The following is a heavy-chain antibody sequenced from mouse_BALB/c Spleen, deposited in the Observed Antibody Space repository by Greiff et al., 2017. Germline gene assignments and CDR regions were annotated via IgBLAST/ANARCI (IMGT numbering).Heavy chain of an antibody. CDR3: ARSGDYPSYWYFDV. Sequence: EVQLHQSGAELVRPGALVKLSCKASGFNIKDYYMHWVKQRPEQGLEWIGWIDPENGNTIYDPKFQGKASITADTSSNTAYLQLSSLTSEDTAVYYCARSGDYPSYWYFDVWGAGTTVTVSS. J-gene: IGHJ1*01. V-gene: IGHV14-1*02. D-gene: IGHD2-4*01. CDR2: IDPENGNT. CDR1: GFNIKDYY.